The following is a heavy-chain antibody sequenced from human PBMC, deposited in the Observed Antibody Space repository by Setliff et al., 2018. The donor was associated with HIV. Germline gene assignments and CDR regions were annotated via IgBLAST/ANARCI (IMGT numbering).Heavy chain of an antibody. D-gene: IGHD1-7*01. CDR2: MNHSGNT. Sequence: SETLSLTCAVSGYSISSGYYWGWIRQPPGKGLEWIGEMNHSGNTTYNPSLKSRVTISVDTTKNQFSLKLNTVTAADTAIYYCFLEVPLMMGTTPPLWGQGTLVTVSS. CDR1: GYSISSGYY. V-gene: IGHV4-38-2*01. J-gene: IGHJ4*02. CDR3: FLEVPLMMGTTPPL.